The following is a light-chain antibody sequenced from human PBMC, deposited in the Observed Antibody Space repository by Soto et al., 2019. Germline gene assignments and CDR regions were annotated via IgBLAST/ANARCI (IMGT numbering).Light chain of an antibody. V-gene: IGKV1-5*01. Sequence: DIEMTQSPSTLSASIGDRVTITCRASQSVSAWVAWYQQTPGKAPKLLISDAFKLESGFSSRFRGHVSWTEFTLSFSGLQQGDSATYYCQQYNSFPWTFGLGTKVQIK. CDR3: QQYNSFPWT. CDR2: DAF. CDR1: QSVSAW. J-gene: IGKJ1*01.